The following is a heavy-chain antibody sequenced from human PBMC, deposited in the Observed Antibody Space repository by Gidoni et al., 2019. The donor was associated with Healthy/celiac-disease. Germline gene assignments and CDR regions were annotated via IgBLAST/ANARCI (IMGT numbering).Heavy chain of an antibody. CDR1: GYSFTSYW. V-gene: IGHV5-51*03. J-gene: IGHJ6*02. CDR3: ARNGGYCSGGSCYYYYYGMDV. D-gene: IGHD2-15*01. CDR2: IYPGASDT. Sequence: EVQLVQSGAEVKKPGESLQISCKGSGYSFTSYWIGWVRQMPGKGLEWLGIIYPGASDTRYSPSFQGQVTISADKSISTAYLQWSSLKASDTAMYYCARNGGYCSGGSCYYYYYGMDVWGQGTTVTVSS.